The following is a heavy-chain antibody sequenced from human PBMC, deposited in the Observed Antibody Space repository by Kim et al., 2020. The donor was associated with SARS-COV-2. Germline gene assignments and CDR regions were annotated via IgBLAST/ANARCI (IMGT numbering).Heavy chain of an antibody. D-gene: IGHD6-19*01. CDR3: TREGQRLPRV. CDR2: T. Sequence: TEYAASVKCRFTISRDDSKRIAYLQMSSLKTEDTAVYYCTREGQRLPRVWGQGTLVTVSS. J-gene: IGHJ4*02. V-gene: IGHV3-49*02.